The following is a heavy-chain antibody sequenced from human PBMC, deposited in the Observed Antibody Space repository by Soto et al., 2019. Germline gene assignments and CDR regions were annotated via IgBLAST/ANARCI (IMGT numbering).Heavy chain of an antibody. J-gene: IGHJ4*02. D-gene: IGHD3-22*01. CDR1: GDSISSYY. CDR2: RYYGRGA. V-gene: IGHV4-59*01. CDR3: ALRSMAVVPEY. Sequence: QVQLQESGPGLVKPSETLSLTCAVSGDSISSYYCMWIRQPPGKGLESIGYRYYGRGANYKPSLKSSGTLSVEPSTNQCSLTLSSMTAADTAVYYCALRSMAVVPEYWGQGTLVTVSS.